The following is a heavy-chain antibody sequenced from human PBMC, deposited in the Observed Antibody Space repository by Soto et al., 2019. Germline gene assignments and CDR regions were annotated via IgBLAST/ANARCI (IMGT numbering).Heavy chain of an antibody. Sequence: GGSLRLSCEGSGFTFSDYYISWIRQAPGKGLEWISYSSNSGTFSRYADTVKGRFSISRDNTKNLLYLQMNSLRAEDTAVYYCARSGDNYNRLDYWGQGTPVTVS. D-gene: IGHD1-1*01. CDR1: GFTFSDYY. J-gene: IGHJ4*02. V-gene: IGHV3-11*06. CDR2: SSNSGTFS. CDR3: ARSGDNYNRLDY.